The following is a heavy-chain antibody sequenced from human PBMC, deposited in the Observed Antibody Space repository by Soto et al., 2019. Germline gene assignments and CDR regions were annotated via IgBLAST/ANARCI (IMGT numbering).Heavy chain of an antibody. Sequence: QVQLVQSGAEVKRPGSSVKVSCKASGDTFNFYSINWVRQAPGVGLEWVGRVNPILSISNYAQRSQGRVTMTADKSTSTAYMELRSLRSEDTAIYYGASSYGSGYRAFDYWGQGALVTVSS. D-gene: IGHD3-10*01. CDR3: ASSYGSGYRAFDY. CDR1: GDTFNFYS. V-gene: IGHV1-69*02. CDR2: VNPILSIS. J-gene: IGHJ4*02.